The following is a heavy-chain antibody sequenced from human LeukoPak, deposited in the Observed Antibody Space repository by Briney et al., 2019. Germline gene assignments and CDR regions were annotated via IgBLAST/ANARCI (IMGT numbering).Heavy chain of an antibody. CDR1: GYTFTGYY. J-gene: IGHJ4*02. Sequence: ASVKVSCKASGYTFTGYYMHWVRQAPGQGLEWMGWINPNSGGTNYAQKFQGRVTMTRDTSISTAYMELSSLRSEDTAVYYCARVRYYYGSGSYFYFDYWGQGTLVTVSS. V-gene: IGHV1-2*02. D-gene: IGHD3-10*01. CDR2: INPNSGGT. CDR3: ARVRYYYGSGSYFYFDY.